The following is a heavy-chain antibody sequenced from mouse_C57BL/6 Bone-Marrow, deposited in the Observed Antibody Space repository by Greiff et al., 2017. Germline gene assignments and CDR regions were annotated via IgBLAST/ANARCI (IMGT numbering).Heavy chain of an antibody. J-gene: IGHJ3*01. D-gene: IGHD3-3*01. Sequence: VQLQQSGPVLARPGASVKLSCKTSGYTFTSYWMHWVKQRPGRGLAWIGAIYPGSGVTSYNQKFKGKAKLTAVTPASTAYMELCSLTNEDSAVYYGARYRLGHWFAYWGQGTLVTVSA. CDR1: GYTFTSYW. V-gene: IGHV1-5*01. CDR2: IYPGSGVT. CDR3: ARYRLGHWFAY.